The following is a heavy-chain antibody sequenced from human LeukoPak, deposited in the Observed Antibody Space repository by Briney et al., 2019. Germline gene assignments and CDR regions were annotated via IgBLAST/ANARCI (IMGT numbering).Heavy chain of an antibody. J-gene: IGHJ4*02. CDR2: INHSGST. CDR3: AIVVPAATNEFGMDY. V-gene: IGHV4-34*01. CDR1: GGSFSGYY. D-gene: IGHD2-2*01. Sequence: PSETLSPTCAVYGGSFSGYYWSWIRQPPGKGLEWIGEINHSGSTNYNPSLKSRVTISVDTSKNQFSLKLSSVTAADTAVYYCAIVVPAATNEFGMDYWGQGTLVTVSS.